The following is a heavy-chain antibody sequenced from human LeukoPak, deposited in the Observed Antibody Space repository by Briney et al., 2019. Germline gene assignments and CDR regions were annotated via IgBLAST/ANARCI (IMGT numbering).Heavy chain of an antibody. D-gene: IGHD6-13*01. Sequence: QPGGSLRLSCAASGFTFSSYAMHWVRQAPGKGLEWVAVISYDGSNKYYADSVKGRFTISRDNSKNTLYLQMNSLRAEDTAVYYCARDYSSSWTHFDYWGQGTLVTVSS. CDR1: GFTFSSYA. CDR3: ARDYSSSWTHFDY. CDR2: ISYDGSNK. V-gene: IGHV3-30-3*01. J-gene: IGHJ4*02.